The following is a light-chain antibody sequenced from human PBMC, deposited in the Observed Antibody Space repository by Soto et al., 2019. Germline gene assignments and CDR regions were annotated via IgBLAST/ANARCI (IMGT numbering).Light chain of an antibody. Sequence: QSVLAQPPSVSGSPGQSVTISCTGTSSDVGNYNRVSWYQQPPGTAPKLMIYDVSDRPSGVPHRFSGSKSGNTASPTIYGLQHADEADYYCSSYTSSDTYVFGTGTKVXVL. CDR1: SSDVGNYNR. CDR2: DVS. V-gene: IGLV2-18*02. J-gene: IGLJ1*01. CDR3: SSYTSSDTYV.